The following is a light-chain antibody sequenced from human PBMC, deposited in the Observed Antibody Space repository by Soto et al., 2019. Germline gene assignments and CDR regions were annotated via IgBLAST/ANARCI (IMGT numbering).Light chain of an antibody. CDR3: SSYTSSSTGV. V-gene: IGLV2-14*01. Sequence: QSALTQPASVSGSPGQSITISCTGTSSDVGGYNYVSWYQQHPGKAPKLMIYEVSNRPSGVSNRFSGSKSGNTASLTISGLRAEDEADYYCSSYTSSSTGVFGTGTKVTVL. CDR1: SSDVGGYNY. CDR2: EVS. J-gene: IGLJ1*01.